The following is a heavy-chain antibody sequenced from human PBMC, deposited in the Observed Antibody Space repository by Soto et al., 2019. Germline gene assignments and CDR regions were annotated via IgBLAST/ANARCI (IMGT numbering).Heavy chain of an antibody. V-gene: IGHV3-23*01. CDR1: GFTSGTYA. J-gene: IGHJ4*02. Sequence: GGSLRLSCAASGFTSGTYAMSWVRQAPGKGLEWVSGITGSGGSTDYADSVKGRFTISRDTSRNTLYLQMSRLSVDDTAIYYCAREYRTSSQFDYWGQGTLVTVSS. CDR2: ITGSGGST. D-gene: IGHD6-6*01. CDR3: AREYRTSSQFDY.